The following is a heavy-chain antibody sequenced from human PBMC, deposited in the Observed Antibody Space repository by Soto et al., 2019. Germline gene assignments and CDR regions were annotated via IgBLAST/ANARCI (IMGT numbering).Heavy chain of an antibody. D-gene: IGHD1-1*01. J-gene: IGHJ3*01. CDR1: GSSLSERS. CDR2: FDPEDDEM. CDR3: ATVVDKPTTSSYAFDD. V-gene: IGHV1-24*01. Sequence: ASVKVSCKVSGSSLSERSMHWGRQAPGKRLEGRGGFDPEDDEMVYAQKFQGRDTMTEDTSTDTAVKELRGLRTEDTAVYYCATVVDKPTTSSYAFDDWGQGTMVTVSS.